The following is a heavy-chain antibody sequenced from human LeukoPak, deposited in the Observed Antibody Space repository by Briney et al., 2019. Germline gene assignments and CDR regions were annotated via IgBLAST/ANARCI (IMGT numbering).Heavy chain of an antibody. CDR3: ARGSYDYLWGSYRETHRPSNY. D-gene: IGHD3-16*02. V-gene: IGHV3-11*01. CDR2: ISSSASTI. Sequence: GGSLRLSCAASGFTFSDYYMSWIRQAPGKGLEWVSYISSSASTIYYADSVKGRFTISRDNAKNSLYLQMNSLRAEDTAVYYCARGSYDYLWGSYRETHRPSNYWGQGTLVTVSS. J-gene: IGHJ4*02. CDR1: GFTFSDYY.